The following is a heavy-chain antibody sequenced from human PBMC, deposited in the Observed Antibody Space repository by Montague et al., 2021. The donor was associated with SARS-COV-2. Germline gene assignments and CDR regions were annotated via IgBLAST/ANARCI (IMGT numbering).Heavy chain of an antibody. Sequence: SETLSLTCTVSGVSISSYYWAGSRHPPRNGMEWIGYISDSGSTNYNPSLKSRVTISVDTSKNQFSLKLSSVTAADTAVYYCARGFDYWGQGTLVTVSS. CDR2: ISDSGST. J-gene: IGHJ4*02. CDR1: GVSISSYY. CDR3: ARGFDY. V-gene: IGHV4-59*01.